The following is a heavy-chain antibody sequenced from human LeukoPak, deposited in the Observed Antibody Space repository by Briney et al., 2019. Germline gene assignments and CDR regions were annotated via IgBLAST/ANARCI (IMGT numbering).Heavy chain of an antibody. CDR3: ARGYSYADDAFDI. CDR2: IKQDGSEK. D-gene: IGHD5-18*01. J-gene: IGHJ3*02. Sequence: AGGSLRLSCAASGFTFSSYWMSWVRQAPGKGLERVANIKQDGSEKYYVDSVKGRFTISRDNAKNSLYLQMNSLRAEDTAVYYCARGYSYADDAFDIWGQGTMVTVSS. V-gene: IGHV3-7*01. CDR1: GFTFSSYW.